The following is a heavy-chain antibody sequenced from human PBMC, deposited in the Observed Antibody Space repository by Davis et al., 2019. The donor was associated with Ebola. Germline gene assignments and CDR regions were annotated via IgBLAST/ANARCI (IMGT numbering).Heavy chain of an antibody. D-gene: IGHD2-15*01. V-gene: IGHV4-59*01. J-gene: IGHJ4*02. Sequence: PSETLSLTCTVSGGSISSYYWSWIRQPPGKGLEWIGYIYYSGSTNYNPSLKSRVTISVDTSKNQFSLKLSSVTAADTAVYYCARGLGYCSGGSCYFYFDYWGQGTLVTVSS. CDR2: IYYSGST. CDR3: ARGLGYCSGGSCYFYFDY. CDR1: GGSISSYY.